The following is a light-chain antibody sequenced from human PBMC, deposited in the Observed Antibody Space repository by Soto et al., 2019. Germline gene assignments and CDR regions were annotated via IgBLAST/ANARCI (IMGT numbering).Light chain of an antibody. CDR1: SGHSSYA. V-gene: IGLV4-69*01. J-gene: IGLJ3*02. CDR3: QTWGTGFRV. CDR2: VNNDGSH. Sequence: QLVLTQSPSASASLGASVKLTCTLSSGHSSYAIAWHQQQPEKGPRYLMKVNNDGSHSKGDGIPDRFSGSSSGAERYLTISSLQSEDEADYYCQTWGTGFRVFGGGTKLIVL.